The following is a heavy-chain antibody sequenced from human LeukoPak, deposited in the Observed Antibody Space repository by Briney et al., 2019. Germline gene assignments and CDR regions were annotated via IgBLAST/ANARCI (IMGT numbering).Heavy chain of an antibody. CDR2: ISSSGSTI. J-gene: IGHJ3*02. D-gene: IGHD3-10*01. Sequence: GGSLRLSCAASGFTFSDYYMSWIRQAPGKGLEWVSYISSSGSTIYYADSVKGRFTISRDNAKNSLYLQMNSLRAEDTAVYYCAKDHGGFGELEVPFDIWGQGTMVTVSS. CDR1: GFTFSDYY. CDR3: AKDHGGFGELEVPFDI. V-gene: IGHV3-11*01.